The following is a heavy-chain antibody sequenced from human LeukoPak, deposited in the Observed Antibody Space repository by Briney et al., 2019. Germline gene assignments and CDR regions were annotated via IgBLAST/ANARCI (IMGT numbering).Heavy chain of an antibody. D-gene: IGHD3-3*01. Sequence: GGSLRLSCAASGFTFSIYGMHWVRQAPGKGLEWVAVIWYDGSNKYYADSVKGRFTISRDNSKNTLYLQMNSLRAEDTAVYYCARDSVSYDFWSGYTTYYYYGMDVWGQGTTVTVSS. CDR2: IWYDGSNK. V-gene: IGHV3-33*01. CDR1: GFTFSIYG. J-gene: IGHJ6*02. CDR3: ARDSVSYDFWSGYTTYYYYGMDV.